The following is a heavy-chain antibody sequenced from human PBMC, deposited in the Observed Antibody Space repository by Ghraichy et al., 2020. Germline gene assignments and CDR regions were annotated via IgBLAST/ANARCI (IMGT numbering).Heavy chain of an antibody. CDR2: IIPILGIA. V-gene: IGHV1-69*04. D-gene: IGHD5-18*01. CDR1: GGTFSSYA. J-gene: IGHJ4*02. CDR3: ARDSVGRGYSYGSLPGY. Sequence: SVKVSCKASGGTFSSYAISWVRQAPGQGLEWMGRIIPILGIANYAQKFQGRVTITADKSTSTAYMELSSLRSEDTAVYYCARDSVGRGYSYGSLPGYWGQGTLVTVSS.